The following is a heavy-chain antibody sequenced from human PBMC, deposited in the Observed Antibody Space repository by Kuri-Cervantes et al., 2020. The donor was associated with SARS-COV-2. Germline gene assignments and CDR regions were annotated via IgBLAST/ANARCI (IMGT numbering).Heavy chain of an antibody. CDR1: GFTVSSNY. J-gene: IGHJ4*02. CDR3: AREEGGELGEAFDY. V-gene: IGHV3-53*01. CDR2: IYSGGST. Sequence: GGSLRLSCAASGFTVSSNYMSWVRQAPGKGLEWVSLIYSGGSTYYADSVKGRLTISRDNAKTSLYLQMNSLKPEDTAVYYCAREEGGELGEAFDYWGQGALVTVSS. D-gene: IGHD7-27*01.